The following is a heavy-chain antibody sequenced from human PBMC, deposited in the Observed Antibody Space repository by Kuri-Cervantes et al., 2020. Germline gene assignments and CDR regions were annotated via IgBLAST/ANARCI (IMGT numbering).Heavy chain of an antibody. D-gene: IGHD1-26*01. Sequence: ASVKVSCKASGYTFTSYDINWVRQATGQGLEWMGWMNPNSGNTGYAQKFQGRVTMTRNTSISTAYMELSSLRSEDTAVYYCARDLFPPGGGSYRTDAFDIWGQGTMVTVSS. V-gene: IGHV1-8*01. CDR3: ARDLFPPGGGSYRTDAFDI. CDR1: GYTFTSYD. J-gene: IGHJ3*02. CDR2: MNPNSGNT.